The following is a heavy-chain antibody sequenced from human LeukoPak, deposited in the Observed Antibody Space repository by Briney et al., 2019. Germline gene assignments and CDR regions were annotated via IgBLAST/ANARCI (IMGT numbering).Heavy chain of an antibody. CDR1: GYTFTIYG. CDR3: ARDLPLWGYYYDSSGYQLEYSDY. V-gene: IGHV1-18*01. CDR2: ISAYNGNT. D-gene: IGHD3-22*01. Sequence: ASVKVSCKASGYTFTIYGISWVRQAPGQGLEWMGWISAYNGNTNYAQKLQGRVTMTTDTSKSTAYMELRSLRSDDTAVYYCARDLPLWGYYYDSSGYQLEYSDYWGQGTLVTVSS. J-gene: IGHJ4*02.